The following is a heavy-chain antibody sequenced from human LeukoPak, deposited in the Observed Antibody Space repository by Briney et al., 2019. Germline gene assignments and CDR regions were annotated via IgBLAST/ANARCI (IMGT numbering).Heavy chain of an antibody. D-gene: IGHD5-18*01. J-gene: IGHJ4*02. CDR2: IYYSGST. V-gene: IGHV4-59*01. CDR3: ARVRYSYGSDYFDY. CDR1: GGSISSYY. Sequence: SETLSLTCTVSGGSISSYYWSWLRQPPGKGLEWVGYIYYSGSTNYNPSLKSRVTISVDTSKNQFSLKLSSVTAADTAVYYCARVRYSYGSDYFDYWGQGTLVTVSS.